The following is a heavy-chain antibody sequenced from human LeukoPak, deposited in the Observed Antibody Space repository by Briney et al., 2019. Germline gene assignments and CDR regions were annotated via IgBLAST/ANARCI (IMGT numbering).Heavy chain of an antibody. CDR3: ARRSYGINYYYYGMDV. J-gene: IGHJ6*02. V-gene: IGHV1-69*13. CDR2: IIPIFGTA. Sequence: GASVKVSCKASGGTFSSYAISWVRQAPGQGLEWMGGIIPIFGTANYAQKFQGRVTITADESTSTAYMELSSLRSEDTAVYYCARRSYGINYYYYGMDVWGQGTTVTVSS. D-gene: IGHD5-18*01. CDR1: GGTFSSYA.